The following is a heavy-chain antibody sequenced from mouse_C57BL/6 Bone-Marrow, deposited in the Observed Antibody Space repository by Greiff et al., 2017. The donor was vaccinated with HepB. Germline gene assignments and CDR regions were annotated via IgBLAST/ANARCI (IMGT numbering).Heavy chain of an antibody. Sequence: VMLVESGPGLVAPSQSLSITCTVSGFSLTSYGVDWVRQSPGKGLEWLGVIWGVGSTNYNSALKSRLSISKDNSKSQVFLKMNSLQTDDTAMYYCARTYDGMDYWGQGTSVTVSS. CDR1: GFSLTSYG. CDR3: ARTYDGMDY. CDR2: IWGVGST. V-gene: IGHV2-6*01. D-gene: IGHD2-3*01. J-gene: IGHJ4*01.